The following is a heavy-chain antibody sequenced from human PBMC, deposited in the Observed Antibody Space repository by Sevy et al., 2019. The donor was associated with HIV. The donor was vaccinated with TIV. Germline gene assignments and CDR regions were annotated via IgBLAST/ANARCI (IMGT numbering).Heavy chain of an antibody. CDR2: INQAGSDK. D-gene: IGHD2-15*01. J-gene: IGHJ4*02. CDR1: GFTFSDSW. V-gene: IGHV3-7*01. CDR3: AGGGFLSRY. Sequence: GGSLRLSCAASGFTFSDSWMTWVRQGPGKGLEWVANINQAGSDKYYVDSVRGRFTISRANAKNSLYLQMNSLRVEDTALYYCAGGGFLSRYWGQGSLVTVSS.